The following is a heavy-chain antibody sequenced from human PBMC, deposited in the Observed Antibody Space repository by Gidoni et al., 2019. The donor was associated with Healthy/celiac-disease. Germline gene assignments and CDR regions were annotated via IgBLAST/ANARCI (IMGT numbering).Heavy chain of an antibody. CDR1: GYTFTGYY. D-gene: IGHD3-10*01. V-gene: IGHV1-2*02. CDR2: INPNSGGT. CDR3: ARERGVRTDAFDI. J-gene: IGHJ3*02. Sequence: QVQLVQSGAEVKKPGASAKVPGKASGYTFTGYYMNWVRQAPGKGLEWMGWINPNSGGTNYAQKFQGRVTMTRDTSISTAYMVLSRLRSDDTAVYYCARERGVRTDAFDIWGQGTMVTVSS.